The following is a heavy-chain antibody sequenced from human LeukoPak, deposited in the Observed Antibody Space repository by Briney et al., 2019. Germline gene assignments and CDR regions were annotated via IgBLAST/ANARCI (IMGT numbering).Heavy chain of an antibody. Sequence: SETLSLTCTVSGGAISSYYWSWIRQPPGKGLEWIGYIYYSGSTNYNPSLKSRVTISVDTSKNQFSLKLSSVTAADTAVYYCAREKYYYDSSGYRDYMDVWGKGTTVTVSS. CDR1: GGAISSYY. D-gene: IGHD3-22*01. CDR2: IYYSGST. V-gene: IGHV4-59*01. J-gene: IGHJ6*03. CDR3: AREKYYYDSSGYRDYMDV.